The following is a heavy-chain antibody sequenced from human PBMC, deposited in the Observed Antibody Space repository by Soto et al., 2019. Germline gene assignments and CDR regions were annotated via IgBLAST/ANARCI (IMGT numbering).Heavy chain of an antibody. CDR3: ARGDYYDSSGPFSDAFDI. J-gene: IGHJ3*02. V-gene: IGHV3-48*02. CDR1: GFTFSSYS. Sequence: GSLRLSCAASGFTFSSYSMNWVRQAPGKGLEWVSYISSSSSTIYYADSVKGRFTISRDNAKNSLYLQMNSLRDEDTAVYYCARGDYYDSSGPFSDAFDIWGQGTMVTVSS. D-gene: IGHD3-22*01. CDR2: ISSSSSTI.